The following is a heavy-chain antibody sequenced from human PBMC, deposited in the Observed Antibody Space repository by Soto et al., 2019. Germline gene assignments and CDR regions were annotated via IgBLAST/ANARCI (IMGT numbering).Heavy chain of an antibody. D-gene: IGHD6-13*01. V-gene: IGHV4-39*01. J-gene: IGHJ6*02. CDR1: GGSISSKSFY. Sequence: QLQLQESGPGLVKPSETLSLSCTVSGGSISSKSFYWGWIRQPPGKGLEWIGSIDYSGNTYYNASLKIRVTISVDTSKNQLSLRLTSVTAADTGVYYCARRNRMAPAGKFYYYGMDVWGQGTTVIVSS. CDR3: ARRNRMAPAGKFYYYGMDV. CDR2: IDYSGNT.